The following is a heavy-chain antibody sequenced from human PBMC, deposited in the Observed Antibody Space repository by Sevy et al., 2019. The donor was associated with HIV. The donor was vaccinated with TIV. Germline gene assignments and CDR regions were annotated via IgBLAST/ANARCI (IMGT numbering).Heavy chain of an antibody. V-gene: IGHV3-30-3*01. D-gene: IGHD4-17*01. J-gene: IGHJ5*02. CDR2: ISFDGSNK. CDR3: ARDQHDYAGNVRTGWFDP. Sequence: GGSLRLSCAASGFTFSSYAMHWARQAPGKGLEWVAVISFDGSNKYYADSVKGRFTISRDNSKNTLYLQVNSLRAEDTAVYYCARDQHDYAGNVRTGWFDPWGQGTLVTVSS. CDR1: GFTFSSYA.